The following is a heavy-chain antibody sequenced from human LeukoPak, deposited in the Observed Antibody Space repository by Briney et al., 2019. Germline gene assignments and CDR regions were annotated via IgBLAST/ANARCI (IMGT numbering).Heavy chain of an antibody. CDR2: IWYDGSNK. J-gene: IGHJ4*02. CDR3: ASPPTRECSSISCPLSY. CDR1: GFTFSSYG. V-gene: IGHV3-33*01. Sequence: GGSLRLSCAASGFTFSSYGMHWVRQAPGKGLEWVAVIWYDGSNKYYADSVKGRFTISRDNSKNTLYLQMNSLRAEDTAVYYCASPPTRECSSISCPLSYWGQGTLVTVSS. D-gene: IGHD2-2*01.